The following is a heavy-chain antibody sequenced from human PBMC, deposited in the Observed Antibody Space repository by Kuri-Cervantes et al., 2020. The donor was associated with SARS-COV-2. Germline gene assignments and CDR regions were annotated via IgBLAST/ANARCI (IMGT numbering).Heavy chain of an antibody. CDR1: GGSISGYY. J-gene: IGHJ4*02. CDR2: IYYSGST. CDR3: AKDYSGSGFYLGLDY. Sequence: SETLSLTCTVSGGSISGYYWSWIRQPPGKGLEWIGYIYYSGSTIYNPSLKSRVTISLDTSKNQFSLKLSSVTAADTAVYYCAKDYSGSGFYLGLDYWGQGILVTVSS. D-gene: IGHD3-22*01. V-gene: IGHV4-59*12.